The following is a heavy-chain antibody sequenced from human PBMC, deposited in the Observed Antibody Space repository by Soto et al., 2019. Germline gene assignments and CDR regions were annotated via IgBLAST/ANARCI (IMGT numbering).Heavy chain of an antibody. V-gene: IGHV2-5*02. CDR3: AHLPWKQLWPRAPVVY. CDR2: IYWDDDK. J-gene: IGHJ4*02. D-gene: IGHD5-18*01. CDR1: GFSLSTSGVG. Sequence: QITLKESGPTLMKPTQTLTLTCTFSGFSLSTSGVGVGWIRQPPGKALEWLGIIYWDDDKRYRPSLKSRVTITKDTSKNQLVLTMTNMDPVDTATYYCAHLPWKQLWPRAPVVYWGQGTPVTVSS.